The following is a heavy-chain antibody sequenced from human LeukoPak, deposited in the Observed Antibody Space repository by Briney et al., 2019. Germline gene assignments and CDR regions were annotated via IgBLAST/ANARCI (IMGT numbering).Heavy chain of an antibody. V-gene: IGHV3-23*01. CDR2: IGGSGDRA. CDR3: AFRRDRINWHPADN. J-gene: IGHJ4*02. CDR1: GFTFSSYA. D-gene: IGHD1-1*01. Sequence: GGSLRLSCAASGFTFSSYAMHWVRQTPGKGLESVSVIGGSGDRAAYADSVKGRFTISRDNSKNMLYLQMNSLRAEDTAVYYCAFRRDRINWHPADNWGQGTLVSVSS.